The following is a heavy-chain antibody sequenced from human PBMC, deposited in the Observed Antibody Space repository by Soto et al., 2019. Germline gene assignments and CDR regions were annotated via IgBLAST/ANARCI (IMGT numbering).Heavy chain of an antibody. J-gene: IGHJ3*02. CDR2: INAGNGNT. CDR1: GYTFTSYA. V-gene: IGHV1-3*01. CDR3: AREWGIYGLIAFDI. Sequence: VASVKVSCKASGYTFTSYAMHWVRQAPGQRLEWMGWINAGNGNTKYSQKFQGRVTITRDTSASTAYMELSSLRSEDTAVYYCAREWGIYGLIAFDIWGQGTMVTVSS. D-gene: IGHD6-13*01.